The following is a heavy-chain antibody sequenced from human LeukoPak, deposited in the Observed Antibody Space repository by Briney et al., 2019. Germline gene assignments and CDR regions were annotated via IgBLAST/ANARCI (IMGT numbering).Heavy chain of an antibody. D-gene: IGHD3-22*01. J-gene: IGHJ4*02. Sequence: GGSLRLSCAASGFTFSSYAMHWVRQAPGKGLEWVAVISYDGSNKYYADSVKGRFTISRDNSKNTLYLQMNSLRVEDTAVYYCARDSSGYTEFYYFDYWGQGTLVTVSS. V-gene: IGHV3-30*04. CDR3: ARDSSGYTEFYYFDY. CDR1: GFTFSSYA. CDR2: ISYDGSNK.